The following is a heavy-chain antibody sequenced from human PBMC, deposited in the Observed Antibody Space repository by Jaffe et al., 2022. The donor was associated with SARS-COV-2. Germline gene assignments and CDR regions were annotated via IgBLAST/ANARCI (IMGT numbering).Heavy chain of an antibody. Sequence: QVQLVESGGGVVQPGRSLRLSCAASGFIFSSYAMHWVRQAPGKGLEWVAIISYDGSNKYYADSVKGRFTISRDNSKNTLYLQMNSLRAEDTAVYYCARDYTRIQLVSFFDYWGQGTLVTVSS. CDR1: GFIFSSYA. V-gene: IGHV3-30-3*01. CDR2: ISYDGSNK. D-gene: IGHD5-18*01. CDR3: ARDYTRIQLVSFFDY. J-gene: IGHJ4*02.